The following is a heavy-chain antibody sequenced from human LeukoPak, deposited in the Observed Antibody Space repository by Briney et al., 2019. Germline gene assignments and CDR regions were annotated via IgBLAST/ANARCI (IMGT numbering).Heavy chain of an antibody. CDR3: ARVKGYYDSSAYYSD. CDR2: ISSSATYI. D-gene: IGHD3-22*01. CDR1: GFTFSSYG. V-gene: IGHV3-21*01. Sequence: GGSLRLSCAASGFTFSSYGMSWVRQAPGKGLEWVSSISSSATYIYYADSVKGRFTVSRDNAKKSLYLQMNSLGAEDTAVYYCARVKGYYDSSAYYSDWGQGTLVTVSS. J-gene: IGHJ4*02.